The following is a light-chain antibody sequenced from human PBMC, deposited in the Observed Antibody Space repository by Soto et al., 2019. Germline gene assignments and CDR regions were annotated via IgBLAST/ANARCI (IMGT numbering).Light chain of an antibody. CDR1: SSNIEYNT. CDR2: SNS. V-gene: IGLV1-44*01. Sequence: QSVLTQPPSASGTPGQRVTISCSGSSSNIEYNTVNWYQHLPGTAPKLLMYSNSQRPSGVPDRFSGSKSGTSASLAISGLQSEDEADYDCASWDDSLNAWVFGGGTKLTVL. J-gene: IGLJ3*02. CDR3: ASWDDSLNAWV.